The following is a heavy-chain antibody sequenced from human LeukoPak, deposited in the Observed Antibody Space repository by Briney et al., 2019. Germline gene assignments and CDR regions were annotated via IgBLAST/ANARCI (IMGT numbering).Heavy chain of an antibody. V-gene: IGHV4-30-4*08. Sequence: SQTLSLTCTLSGGSISIVDYYWSWIRQPPGKGLGWIGYIYYSGRTSYHPSLKGRVTISVDTSKNQFSLKLSSVTAADTAVYYCARAGTRTRTSEKYYYYYMDVWGKGTTVTVSS. D-gene: IGHD1-1*01. J-gene: IGHJ6*03. CDR1: GGSISIVDYY. CDR2: IYYSGRT. CDR3: ARAGTRTRTSEKYYYYYMDV.